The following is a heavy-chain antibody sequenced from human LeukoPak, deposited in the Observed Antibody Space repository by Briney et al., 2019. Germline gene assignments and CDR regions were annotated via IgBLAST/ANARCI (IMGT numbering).Heavy chain of an antibody. J-gene: IGHJ4*02. D-gene: IGHD3-3*01. CDR1: GFTFSTYW. Sequence: GGSLRLSCVASGFTFSTYWMSWARQAPGKGLERVANIKQDGGEIYYVHSVKGRFTISRDNAKNSLYLQMNSLGDEDTAVYYCAKDGDDFWSGYNLDYWGQGTVVTVSS. V-gene: IGHV3-7*01. CDR3: AKDGDDFWSGYNLDY. CDR2: IKQDGGEI.